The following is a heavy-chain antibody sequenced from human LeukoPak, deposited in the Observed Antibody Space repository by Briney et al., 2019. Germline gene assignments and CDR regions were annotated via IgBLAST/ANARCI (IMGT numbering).Heavy chain of an antibody. V-gene: IGHV4-38-2*02. D-gene: IGHD5-12*01. CDR2: IYHSGST. CDR3: ARGDGYDIRPFDY. J-gene: IGHJ4*02. CDR1: GYSISSGYY. Sequence: SETLSLTCTVSGYSISSGYYWGWIRQPPGKGLEWIGSIYHSGSTYYNPSLKSRVTISVDTSKNQFSLKLSSVTAADTAVYYCARGDGYDIRPFDYWGQGTLVTVSS.